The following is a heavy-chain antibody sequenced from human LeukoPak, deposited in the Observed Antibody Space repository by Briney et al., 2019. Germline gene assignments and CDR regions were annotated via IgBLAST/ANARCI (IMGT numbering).Heavy chain of an antibody. V-gene: IGHV4-4*02. D-gene: IGHD3-22*01. J-gene: IGHJ3*02. CDR1: GASITYY. CDR2: VHRDGYT. CDR3: ARRWNYKDSFDI. Sequence: SGTLSLTCAVSGASITYYWSWVRQPPGKGLEWIGEVHRDGYTNYNPSLESRLTISIDKSKNQFFLKLNSVTAADTAVYYCARRWNYKDSFDIWGQGKMVAVSS.